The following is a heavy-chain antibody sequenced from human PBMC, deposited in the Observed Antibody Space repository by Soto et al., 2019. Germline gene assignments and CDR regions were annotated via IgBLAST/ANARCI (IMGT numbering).Heavy chain of an antibody. CDR1: GFTFSSYA. CDR3: ARDQSSSGWYGGHNWFDP. CDR2: ISYDGSNK. J-gene: IGHJ5*02. D-gene: IGHD6-19*01. V-gene: IGHV3-30-3*01. Sequence: GGSLRLSCAASGFTFSSYAMHWVRQAPGKGLEWVAVISYDGSNKYYADSVKGRFTISRDNSKNTLYLQMNSLRAEDTAVYYCARDQSSSGWYGGHNWFDPWGQGTLVTVSS.